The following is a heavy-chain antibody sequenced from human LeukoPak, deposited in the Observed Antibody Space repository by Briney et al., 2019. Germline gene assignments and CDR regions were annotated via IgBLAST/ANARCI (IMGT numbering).Heavy chain of an antibody. CDR1: GYSISSGYY. D-gene: IGHD6-13*01. V-gene: IGHV4-38-2*02. CDR2: IYHSGST. CDR3: ARALYSSSWYGGYYYYYMDV. Sequence: SETLSLTCTVSGYSISSGYYWGWIRQPPGKGLEWIGSIYHSGSTYYNPSLKSRVTISVDTSKNQFSLKLSSVTAADTAVYYCARALYSSSWYGGYYYYYMDVWGKGTTVTVSS. J-gene: IGHJ6*03.